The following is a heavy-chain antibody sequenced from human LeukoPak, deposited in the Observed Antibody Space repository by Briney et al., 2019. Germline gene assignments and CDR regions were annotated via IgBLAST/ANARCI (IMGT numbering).Heavy chain of an antibody. V-gene: IGHV3-30*18. CDR1: GFTFSSYG. CDR3: AKDPTTVTTFLDY. J-gene: IGHJ4*02. D-gene: IGHD4-17*01. Sequence: PGRSLRLSCAASGFTFSSYGMHWVRQAPGKGLEWVAAISYDGSNKYYADSVKGRFTISRDNSKNTLYLQMNSLRAEDTAVYYCAKDPTTVTTFLDYWGQGTLVTVSS. CDR2: ISYDGSNK.